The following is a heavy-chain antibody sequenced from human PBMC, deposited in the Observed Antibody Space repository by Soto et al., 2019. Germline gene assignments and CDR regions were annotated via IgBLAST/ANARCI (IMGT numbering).Heavy chain of an antibody. CDR1: GGSIGSSSYY. CDR2: IYYSGST. D-gene: IGHD3-3*01. Sequence: PSETLSLTCTVSGGSIGSSSYYWGWIRQPPGKGLEWIGSIYYSGSTYYNPSLRSRVTISVDTSKNQFSLKLSSVTAADTAVCYCASLTIFGVATYYYYYGMDVWGQGTTVTVSS. V-gene: IGHV4-39*01. CDR3: ASLTIFGVATYYYYYGMDV. J-gene: IGHJ6*02.